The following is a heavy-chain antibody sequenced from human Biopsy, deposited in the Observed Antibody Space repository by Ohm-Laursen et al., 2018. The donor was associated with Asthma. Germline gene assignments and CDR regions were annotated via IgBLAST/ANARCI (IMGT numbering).Heavy chain of an antibody. V-gene: IGHV3-30*03. J-gene: IGHJ3*02. Sequence: SLRLSCAASGFVFSQCGMRWVRQGPGKGLEWVALVSSDGHNKYYEDSVRGRFTISRDNSRNRLYLQINSLTVEDSAVYFCARQSGQEYGDSIPFDTWGQGTKVAVSS. D-gene: IGHD3-22*01. CDR1: GFVFSQCG. CDR3: ARQSGQEYGDSIPFDT. CDR2: VSSDGHNK.